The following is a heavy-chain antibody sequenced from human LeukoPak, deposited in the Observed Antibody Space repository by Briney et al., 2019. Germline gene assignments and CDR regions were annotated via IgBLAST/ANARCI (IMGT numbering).Heavy chain of an antibody. CDR2: ISGSGGST. J-gene: IGHJ5*02. CDR3: AKDTGYSSGWPFDP. D-gene: IGHD6-19*01. CDR1: GFTVSSNY. V-gene: IGHV3-23*01. Sequence: PGGSLRLSCAASGFTVSSNYMSWVRQAPGKGLEWVSAISGSGGSTYYADSVKGRFTISRDNSKNTLYLQMNSLRAEDTAVYYCAKDTGYSSGWPFDPWGQGTLVTVSS.